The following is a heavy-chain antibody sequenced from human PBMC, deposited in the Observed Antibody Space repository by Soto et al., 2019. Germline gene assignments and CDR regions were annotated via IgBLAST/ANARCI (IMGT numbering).Heavy chain of an antibody. CDR3: AKDDYSNSYYYGMDV. CDR2: ISGGGVST. J-gene: IGHJ6*02. CDR1: AFTISSSS. V-gene: IGHV3-23*01. Sequence: GGSLRLSCAASAFTISSSSMSWVRQAPGKGLEWVSGISGGGVSTYYADSVKGRFTISRDNSKNTLYLQMNSLRGADTAVYYCAKDDYSNSYYYGMDVWGQGTMVTVSS. D-gene: IGHD4-4*01.